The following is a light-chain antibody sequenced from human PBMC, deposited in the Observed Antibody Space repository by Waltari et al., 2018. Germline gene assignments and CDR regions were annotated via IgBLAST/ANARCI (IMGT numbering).Light chain of an antibody. J-gene: IGKJ1*01. CDR1: QIVTRS. CDR2: GAY. CDR3: QHYVSLPAT. Sequence: EIVLTQSTRTLSLSPGERATLSCRSSQIVTRSLAWYQQKPGQAPRLLIYGAYSRATGIPDRFSGGGSGTDFSLTISRLEPEDFAMYYCQHYVSLPATFGQGTKVEIK. V-gene: IGKV3-20*01.